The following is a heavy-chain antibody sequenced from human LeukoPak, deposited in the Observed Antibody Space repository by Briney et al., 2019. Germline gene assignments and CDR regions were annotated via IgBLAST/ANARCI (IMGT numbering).Heavy chain of an antibody. J-gene: IGHJ4*02. CDR2: IYSGGST. CDR1: GFTVSSNY. V-gene: IGHV3-66*01. CDR3: AAITMVRGWVGDY. D-gene: IGHD3-10*01. Sequence: PGGSLRLSCAASGFTVSSNYMSWVRQAPGKGLEWVAVIYSGGSTYYADCVKGRFTISRDNSKNTLYLQMNSLRAADTAVYYCAAITMVRGWVGDYWGQGTLVTVSS.